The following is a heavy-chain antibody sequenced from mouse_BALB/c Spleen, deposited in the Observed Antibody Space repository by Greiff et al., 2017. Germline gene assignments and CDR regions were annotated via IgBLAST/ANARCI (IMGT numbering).Heavy chain of an antibody. CDR3: ASACRCDGAMDY. V-gene: IGHV2-2*01. J-gene: IGHJ4*01. CDR1: GFSLTSYG. Sequence: QVQLQQSGPGLVQPSQSLSITCTASGFSLTSYGVHWVRQSPGKGLEWLGVIWSGGSTDYNAAFISRLSISKDNSKSQVFFKMNSLRTDDTAMYYCASACRCDGAMDYWGQGTSVTVSA. CDR2: IWSGGST. D-gene: IGHD2-14*01.